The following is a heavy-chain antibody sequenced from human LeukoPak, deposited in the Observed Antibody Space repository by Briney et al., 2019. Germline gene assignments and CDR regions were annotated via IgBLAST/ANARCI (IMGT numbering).Heavy chain of an antibody. V-gene: IGHV4-61*09. D-gene: IGHD4-17*01. CDR1: GDSLTSGSRY. Sequence: SQTLSLTCTVSGDSLTSGSRYWSWIRQPAGKGLEWIGHFYSSTRTTYNPSLETRVTISGDTAKNQFSLKLDSVTAADTAVYFCARCMSELDYGDYAYYYHMDVWGKGTTVTVSS. CDR3: ARCMSELDYGDYAYYYHMDV. CDR2: FYSSTRT. J-gene: IGHJ6*04.